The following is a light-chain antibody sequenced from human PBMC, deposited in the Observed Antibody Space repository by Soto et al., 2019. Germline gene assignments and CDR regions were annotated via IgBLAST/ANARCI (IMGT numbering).Light chain of an antibody. CDR3: QRYGSSPSWT. CDR2: GAS. CDR1: RRVSSSY. V-gene: IGKV3-20*01. Sequence: EIVLTQSPGTLSLSPGEGATLSCRASRRVSSSYIAWYQQKPGQAPGLLIYGASSRATGIPDRFSGSGSGTGFTLSISRLEPEDFAVYYCQRYGSSPSWTFGQGNRVEVK. J-gene: IGKJ1*01.